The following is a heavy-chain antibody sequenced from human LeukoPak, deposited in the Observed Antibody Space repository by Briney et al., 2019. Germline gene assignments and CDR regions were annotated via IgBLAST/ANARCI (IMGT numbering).Heavy chain of an antibody. J-gene: IGHJ4*02. CDR2: IYYTGST. V-gene: IGHV4-59*01. Sequence: SETLSLTCTVSGDSISSYYWSWIRQPPGKGLEWIGYIYYTGSTNSNPSLKSRVTISVDTSKNQFSLRLTSVTAADTAVYYCARGYYYDYSGPDFDYWGQGTLVTVSS. D-gene: IGHD3-22*01. CDR1: GDSISSYY. CDR3: ARGYYYDYSGPDFDY.